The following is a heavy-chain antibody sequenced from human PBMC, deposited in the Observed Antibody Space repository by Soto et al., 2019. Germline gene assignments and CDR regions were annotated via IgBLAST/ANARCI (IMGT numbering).Heavy chain of an antibody. CDR1: GDSFNISY. J-gene: IGHJ3*02. Sequence: QVQLQESGPGLVKPSDTLSLTCTVSGDSFNISYWNWIRQPPGKGLEWIGYVFYSGDTYYNPSLKSRVTVSIDMSNQKFSLKMNFVTAADTAVYFCARAPLTPSARAFDIWGQGTWVTVSS. V-gene: IGHV4-59*07. CDR2: VFYSGDT. CDR3: ARAPLTPSARAFDI.